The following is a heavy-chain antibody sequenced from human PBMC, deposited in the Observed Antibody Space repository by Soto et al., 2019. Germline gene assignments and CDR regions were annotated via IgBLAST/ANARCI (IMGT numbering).Heavy chain of an antibody. D-gene: IGHD2-8*01. CDR3: ARDIMGTNYYYYGMDG. J-gene: IGHJ6*02. CDR1: GGSISSYY. CDR2: IYYSGST. Sequence: SETLSLTCTVSGGSISSYYWSWIRQPPGKGLEWIGYIYYSGSTNYNPSLKSRVTISVDTSKNQFSLKLSSVTAADTAVYYCARDIMGTNYYYYGMDGWAQGNTVTVSS. V-gene: IGHV4-59*01.